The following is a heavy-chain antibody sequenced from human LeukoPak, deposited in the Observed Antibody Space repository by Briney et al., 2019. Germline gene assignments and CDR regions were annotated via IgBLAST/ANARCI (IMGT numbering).Heavy chain of an antibody. CDR2: INYSGST. CDR3: ARATTVTPYYFDQ. D-gene: IGHD4-17*01. V-gene: IGHV4-61*01. Sequence: SETLSLTCTVSGGSVSSDNYYWTWIRQPPGKGPEWIGYINYSGSTNYNPSLKSRVTISADTSKNQFSLKLSSVTAADTAVYFCARATTVTPYYFDQWGQGTLVTVSS. J-gene: IGHJ4*02. CDR1: GGSVSSDNYY.